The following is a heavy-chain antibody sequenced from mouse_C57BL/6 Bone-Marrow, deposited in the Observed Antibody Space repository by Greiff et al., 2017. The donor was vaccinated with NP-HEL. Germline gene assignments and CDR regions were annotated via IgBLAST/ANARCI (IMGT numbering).Heavy chain of an antibody. CDR3: ARPDYYGSKRYYYAMDY. Sequence: EVQGVESGGGLVKPGGSLKLSCAASGFTFSDYGMHWVRQAPEKGLEWVAYISSGSSTIYYADTVKGRFTISRDNAKNTLFLQMTSLRSEDTAMYYCARPDYYGSKRYYYAMDYWGQGTSVTVSS. J-gene: IGHJ4*01. CDR2: ISSGSSTI. V-gene: IGHV5-17*01. CDR1: GFTFSDYG. D-gene: IGHD1-1*01.